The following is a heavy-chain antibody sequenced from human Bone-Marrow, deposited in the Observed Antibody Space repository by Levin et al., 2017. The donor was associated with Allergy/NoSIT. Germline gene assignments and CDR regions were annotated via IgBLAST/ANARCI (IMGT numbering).Heavy chain of an antibody. CDR1: GFVFSRYS. Sequence: GGSLRLSCAASGFVFSRYSMKWVRQAPGKGLEWVAYISSSSRTIYYADSLKGRFTISRDNAKNSLYLQMNSLSAEDTAVYYCARNGLWTFEYWGQGTLVTVSS. V-gene: IGHV3-48*01. J-gene: IGHJ4*02. D-gene: IGHD3/OR15-3a*01. CDR2: ISSSSRTI. CDR3: ARNGLWTFEY.